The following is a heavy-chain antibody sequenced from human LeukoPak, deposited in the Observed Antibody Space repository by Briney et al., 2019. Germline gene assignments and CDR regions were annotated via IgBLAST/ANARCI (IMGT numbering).Heavy chain of an antibody. J-gene: IGHJ4*02. CDR3: ARRPYYYDSSGYRDY. D-gene: IGHD3-22*01. CDR2: IYHSGRT. Sequence: NPSETLSLTCTVSGYSISSGYYWGWIRQPPGKGLEWIGSIYHSGRTFYNPSLKSRVTISVDTSKNQFSLKLSSVTAADTAVYYSARRPYYYDSSGYRDYWGQGTLVTVSS. V-gene: IGHV4-38-2*02. CDR1: GYSISSGYY.